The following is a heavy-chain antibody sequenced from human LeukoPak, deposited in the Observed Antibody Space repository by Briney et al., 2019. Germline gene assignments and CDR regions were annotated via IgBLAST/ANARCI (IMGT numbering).Heavy chain of an antibody. CDR1: GGSISSSSYY. CDR3: ARHEGYSYGFGNNWFDP. Sequence: PSETLSLTCTVSGGSISSSSYYWGWIRQPPGKGLEWIGSIYYSGSTYYNPCLKSRVTISVDTSKNQFSLKLSSVTAADTAVYYCARHEGYSYGFGNNWFDPWGQGTLVTVSS. J-gene: IGHJ5*02. V-gene: IGHV4-39*01. D-gene: IGHD5-18*01. CDR2: IYYSGST.